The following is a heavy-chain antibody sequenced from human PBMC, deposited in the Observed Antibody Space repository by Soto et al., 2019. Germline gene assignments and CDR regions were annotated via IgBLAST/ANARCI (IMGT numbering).Heavy chain of an antibody. CDR3: ARVSLYYYGSGSYDIRWFDP. CDR1: GGSFSGYY. J-gene: IGHJ5*02. D-gene: IGHD3-10*01. CDR2: INHSGST. Sequence: PSETLSLTCAVCGGSFSGYYWSWIRQPPGKGLEWIGEINHSGSTNYNPSLKSRVTISVDTSKNQFSLKLSSVTAADTAVYYCARVSLYYYGSGSYDIRWFDPWGQGTLVTVSS. V-gene: IGHV4-34*01.